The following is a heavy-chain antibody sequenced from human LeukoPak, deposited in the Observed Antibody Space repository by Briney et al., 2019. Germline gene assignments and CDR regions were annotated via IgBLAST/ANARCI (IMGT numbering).Heavy chain of an antibody. CDR3: ARLLGGNYFDN. CDR1: GITFSSYW. D-gene: IGHD1-26*01. Sequence: GGSLRLSCAASGITFSSYWMSWVRQAPGKGLEWVANIKQDGSDKYYVDSVKGRFTISRDKAKNSLYLQLNSLTAEDTAVYYCARLLGGNYFDNWGQGTLVTVSS. V-gene: IGHV3-7*04. J-gene: IGHJ4*02. CDR2: IKQDGSDK.